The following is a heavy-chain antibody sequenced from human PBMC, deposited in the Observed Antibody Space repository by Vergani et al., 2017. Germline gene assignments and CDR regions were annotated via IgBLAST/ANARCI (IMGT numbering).Heavy chain of an antibody. J-gene: IGHJ6*02. CDR2: INPNSGGT. CDR3: ARERVDTAMVGRGVLDYYYGMDV. V-gene: IGHV1-2*04. CDR1: GYTFTGYY. D-gene: IGHD5-18*01. Sequence: QVQLVQSGAEVKKPGASVKVFWKASGYTFTGYYMHWVRQAPGQGLEWMGWINPNSGGTNYAQKFQGWFTMTRDTSISTAYMELSRLRSDDTVVYYWARERVDTAMVGRGVLDYYYGMDVWGQGTTVTVSS.